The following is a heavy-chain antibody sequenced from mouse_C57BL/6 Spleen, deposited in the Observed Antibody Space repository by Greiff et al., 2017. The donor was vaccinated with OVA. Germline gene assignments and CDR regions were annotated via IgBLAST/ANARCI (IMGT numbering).Heavy chain of an antibody. Sequence: VQLQQSGPELVKPGASVKISCKASGYTFTDYYINWVKQRPGQGLEWIGWIFPGSGSTYYNEKFKGKATLTVDKSPSTAYMLLSSLTSEDSAVYFCARGGIYYDYDEHAMDYWGQGTSVTVSS. J-gene: IGHJ4*01. V-gene: IGHV1-75*01. CDR1: GYTFTDYY. CDR2: IFPGSGST. D-gene: IGHD2-4*01. CDR3: ARGGIYYDYDEHAMDY.